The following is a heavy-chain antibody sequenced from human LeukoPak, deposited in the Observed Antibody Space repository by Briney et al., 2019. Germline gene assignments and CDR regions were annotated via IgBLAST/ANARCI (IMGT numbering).Heavy chain of an antibody. CDR2: ISGSGGNT. J-gene: IGHJ4*02. D-gene: IGHD6-13*01. CDR3: AKDVRYSNTWFPFDY. V-gene: IGHV3-23*01. Sequence: GGSLRLSCAASGFTFSSFAISWVRQAPGKGLEWVSGISGSGGNTYYADSVKGRFTISRDNSKNTLYLQMNSLRADDTAEYYCAKDVRYSNTWFPFDYWGQGTLVTVSS. CDR1: GFTFSSFA.